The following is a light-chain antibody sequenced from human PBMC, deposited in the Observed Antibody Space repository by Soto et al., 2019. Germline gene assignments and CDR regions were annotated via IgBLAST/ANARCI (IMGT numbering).Light chain of an antibody. V-gene: IGKV3-15*01. CDR1: QNILSN. J-gene: IGKJ5*01. Sequence: EIVMTQSPATLSVSPGERATLSCRASQNILSNLAWYPQKPGQAPRLLIYGASTRATGIPARFSGSGSGTEGTLTISSLQSEDFETYYCQQYNNWPITFGQGTRLEIK. CDR3: QQYNNWPIT. CDR2: GAS.